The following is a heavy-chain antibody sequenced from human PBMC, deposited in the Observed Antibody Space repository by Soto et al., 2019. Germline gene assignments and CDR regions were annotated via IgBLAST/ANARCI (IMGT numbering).Heavy chain of an antibody. V-gene: IGHV1-46*01. CDR2: VNPSGGHT. CDR3: ARGGHVVVVTAALDY. Sequence: ASVKVSCKSSGDTFTDYYIHWVRQAPGQGLEWMGTVNPSGGHTTYAQHFLGRVTMTRDTSTSTLYMELTSLTSDDTAIYYCARGGHVVVVTAALDYWGQGTLVTVSS. J-gene: IGHJ4*02. D-gene: IGHD2-21*02. CDR1: GDTFTDYY.